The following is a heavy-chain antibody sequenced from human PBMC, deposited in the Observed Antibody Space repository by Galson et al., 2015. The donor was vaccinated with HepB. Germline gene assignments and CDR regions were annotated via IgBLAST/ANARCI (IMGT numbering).Heavy chain of an antibody. V-gene: IGHV3-23*01. CDR3: AKFDYGGNWGYDY. CDR2: ISGSGGST. Sequence: SLRLSCAASGFTFSSYAMSWVRQAPGKGLEWVSAISGSGGSTYYADSVKGRFTISRDNSKNTLYLQMNSLRAEDTAVYYCAKFDYGGNWGYDYWGQGTLVTVFS. D-gene: IGHD4-23*01. J-gene: IGHJ4*02. CDR1: GFTFSSYA.